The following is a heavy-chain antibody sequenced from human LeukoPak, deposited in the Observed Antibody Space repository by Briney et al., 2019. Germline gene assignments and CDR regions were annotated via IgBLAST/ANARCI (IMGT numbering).Heavy chain of an antibody. Sequence: GGSLRLSCAASGFTFSSYWMHWVRHAPGKGLVWVSRINSDGSSTSYADSVKGRLTISRDNAKNTLYLQMNSLRAEDTAVYYRARDHYYDSSGYDVDYWGQGTLVTVSS. CDR1: GFTFSSYW. J-gene: IGHJ4*02. CDR2: INSDGSST. D-gene: IGHD3-22*01. V-gene: IGHV3-74*01. CDR3: ARDHYYDSSGYDVDY.